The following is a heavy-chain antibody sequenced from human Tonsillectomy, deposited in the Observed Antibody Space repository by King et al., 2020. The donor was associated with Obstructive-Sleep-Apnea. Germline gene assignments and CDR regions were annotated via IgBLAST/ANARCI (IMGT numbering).Heavy chain of an antibody. CDR3: AGGFYDSSAYYYVGY. D-gene: IGHD3-22*01. V-gene: IGHV3-11*01. CDR2: ISRSGNII. J-gene: IGHJ4*02. Sequence: VQLVESGGGLVKPGGSLRLSCAASGFIFSDYYMSWIRQAPGKGLEWVSYISRSGNIIYYADSVKGRFTISRDNTKNSLFLQMIRLRAEDTAVYYCAGGFYDSSAYYYVGYWGQGTLVTVSS. CDR1: GFIFSDYY.